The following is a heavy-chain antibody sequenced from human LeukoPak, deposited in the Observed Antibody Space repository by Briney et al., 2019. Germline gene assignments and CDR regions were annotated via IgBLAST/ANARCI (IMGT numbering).Heavy chain of an antibody. J-gene: IGHJ5*02. CDR1: GGSFSGYY. D-gene: IGHD6-13*01. CDR2: INHSGST. V-gene: IGHV4-34*01. CDR3: ARRRAAAAFRWFDP. Sequence: SETLSLTCAVYGGSFSGYYWSWIRQPPGKGLEWIGEINHSGSTNYNPSLKSRVTISVDTSKNQFSLKLSSVTAADTAVYYCARRRAAAAFRWFDPWAREPWSPSPQ.